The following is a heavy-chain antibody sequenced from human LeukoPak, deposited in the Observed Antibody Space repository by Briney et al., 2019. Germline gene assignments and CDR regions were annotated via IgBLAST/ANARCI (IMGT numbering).Heavy chain of an antibody. CDR2: IWEGGSGA. CDR1: GFTFRGYW. V-gene: IGHV3-7*01. J-gene: IGHJ4*02. CDR3: ARGGGNFDY. Sequence: GGSLRLSCAASGFTFRGYWMNWVRQAPGKGLEWVANIWEGGSGAHYVDSVTGRFTISGDSAKTSLYLQMNSLRAEDTAVYYCARGGGNFDYWGQGTLVTVSS. D-gene: IGHD5-12*01.